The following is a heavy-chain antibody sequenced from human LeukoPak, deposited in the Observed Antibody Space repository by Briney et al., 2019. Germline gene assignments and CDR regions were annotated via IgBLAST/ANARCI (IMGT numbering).Heavy chain of an antibody. V-gene: IGHV4-59*01. J-gene: IGHJ4*02. Sequence: SETLSLTCTVSGGSISSYYWSWIRQPPGKGLEWIGYIYYSGSTNYNPSLKSRVTISVETSKNEFSLKLRSVTAADTAVYYCARLTVVGATLDYWGQGTLVTVSS. D-gene: IGHD1-26*01. CDR2: IYYSGST. CDR3: ARLTVVGATLDY. CDR1: GGSISSYY.